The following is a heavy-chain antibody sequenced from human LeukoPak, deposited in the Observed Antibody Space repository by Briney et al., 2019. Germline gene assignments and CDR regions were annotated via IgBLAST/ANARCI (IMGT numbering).Heavy chain of an antibody. CDR1: GGTFSSYA. D-gene: IGHD6-13*01. V-gene: IGHV1-69*06. J-gene: IGHJ4*02. Sequence: ASVKVSCKASGGTFSSYATSWVRQAPGQGLEWMGGIIPIFGTANYAQKFQGRVTITADKSTSTAYMELSSLRSEDTAVYYCARVGPYSSSWYYFDYWGQGTLVTVSS. CDR2: IIPIFGTA. CDR3: ARVGPYSSSWYYFDY.